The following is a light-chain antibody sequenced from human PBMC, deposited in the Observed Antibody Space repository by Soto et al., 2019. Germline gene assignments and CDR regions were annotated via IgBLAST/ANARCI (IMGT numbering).Light chain of an antibody. CDR1: QSVRNNY. V-gene: IGKV3-20*01. J-gene: IGKJ5*01. CDR3: QQYGNPRIT. CDR2: GAS. Sequence: ETVLTQSPGTLSLSPLEIATLSVMASQSVRNNYLAWYQQKPGQAPRLLISGASSRAAGIPDRFSGSGSETDFTLTISRLEPEDFALYFCQQYGNPRITFGQGTRLEIK.